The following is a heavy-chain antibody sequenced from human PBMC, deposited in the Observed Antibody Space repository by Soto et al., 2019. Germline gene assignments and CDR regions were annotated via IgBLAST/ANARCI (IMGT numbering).Heavy chain of an antibody. V-gene: IGHV3-48*02. J-gene: IGHJ6*02. Sequence: VGSLRLSCAASGFTFSSYSMNWVRQAPGKGLEWVSYISSSSSTIYYADSVKGRFTISRDNAKNSLYLKMNSLRDEDTAVYYCARDRRYYGSGSPTYGMDVWGQGTTVTVSS. CDR2: ISSSSSTI. CDR1: GFTFSSYS. D-gene: IGHD3-10*01. CDR3: ARDRRYYGSGSPTYGMDV.